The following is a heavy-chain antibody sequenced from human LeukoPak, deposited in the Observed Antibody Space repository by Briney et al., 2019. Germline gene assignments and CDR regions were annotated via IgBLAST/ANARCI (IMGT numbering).Heavy chain of an antibody. CDR3: ARESGIAAALDL. D-gene: IGHD6-13*01. V-gene: IGHV3-23*01. Sequence: GGSLRLSCAASGFTFSNYAMSWVRQAPGKGLEWVSALSGSGGSTYYADSVKGRFTISRDNAKNTLYLQMNSLRAEDTVVYYCARESGIAAALDLWGQGTLVTVSS. CDR1: GFTFSNYA. CDR2: LSGSGGST. J-gene: IGHJ5*02.